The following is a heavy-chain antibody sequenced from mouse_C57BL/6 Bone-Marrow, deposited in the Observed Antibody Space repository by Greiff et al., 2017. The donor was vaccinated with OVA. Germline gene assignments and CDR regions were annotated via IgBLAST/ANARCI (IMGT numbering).Heavy chain of an antibody. J-gene: IGHJ4*01. D-gene: IGHD2-1*01. CDR2: ISSGGDYI. V-gene: IGHV5-9-1*02. CDR3: TRLLDAMDY. CDR1: GFTFSSYA. Sequence: DVHLVESGEGLVKPVGSLKLSCAASGFTFSSYAMSWVRQTPEKRLEWVAYISSGGDYIYYADTVKGRFTISRDNARNTLYLQMSSLKSEDTAMYYCTRLLDAMDYWGQGTSVTVSS.